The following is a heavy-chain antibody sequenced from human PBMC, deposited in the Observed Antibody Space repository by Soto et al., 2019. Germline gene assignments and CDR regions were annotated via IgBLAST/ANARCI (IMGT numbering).Heavy chain of an antibody. CDR2: IGGYNGNT. Sequence: VQSGGEVKKPGASVKVSCKASGYTFSNNGFTWVRQAPGKGLEWMGWIGGYNGNTNYAPKFHGRVTMTADTSTSTAHMELRGMRSDDTAVYYCATAIAATAPADSWGQGTLVTVSS. CDR3: ATAIAATAPADS. CDR1: GYTFSNNG. J-gene: IGHJ4*02. D-gene: IGHD6-13*01. V-gene: IGHV1-18*01.